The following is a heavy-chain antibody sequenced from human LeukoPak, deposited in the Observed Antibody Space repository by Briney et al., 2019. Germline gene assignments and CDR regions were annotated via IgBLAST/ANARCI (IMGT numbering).Heavy chain of an antibody. Sequence: GGSLRLSCAASGFTFSSYAMTWVRQAPGKGLEWVSTISGGGGNTYYADSVRGRFTISRDSSKNTLYLQMNSLRAEDTAVYYCVRDFWGTFRYNDYWGQGTLVTVSS. CDR3: VRDFWGTFRYNDY. J-gene: IGHJ4*02. V-gene: IGHV3-23*01. CDR2: ISGGGGNT. CDR1: GFTFSSYA. D-gene: IGHD3-16*02.